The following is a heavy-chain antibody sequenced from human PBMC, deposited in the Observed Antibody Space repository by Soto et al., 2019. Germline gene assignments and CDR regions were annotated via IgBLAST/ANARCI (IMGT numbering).Heavy chain of an antibody. V-gene: IGHV4-59*08. D-gene: IGHD4-4*01. CDR3: ARLDYSNNYYCYYMDV. CDR2: IYYSGST. CDR1: GGSISSYY. J-gene: IGHJ6*03. Sequence: SETLSLTCTVSGGSISSYYWSWIRQPPGKGLEWIGYIYYSGSTNYNPSLKSRVTISVDTSKNQFSLKLSSVTAADTAVYYCARLDYSNNYYCYYMDVWGKGTTVTVSS.